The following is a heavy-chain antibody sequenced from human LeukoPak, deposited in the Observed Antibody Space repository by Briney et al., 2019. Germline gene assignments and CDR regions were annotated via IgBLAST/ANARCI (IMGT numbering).Heavy chain of an antibody. CDR1: GGSFSGYY. J-gene: IGHJ4*02. D-gene: IGHD6-19*01. V-gene: IGHV4-34*01. Sequence: SETLSLTCAVYGGSFSGYYWSWIRQPPGKGLKWIGEINHSGSTNYNPSLKSRVTISVDTSKNQFSLKLSSVTAADTAVYYCARAGYSSGWYGIDYWGQGTLVTVSS. CDR3: ARAGYSSGWYGIDY. CDR2: INHSGST.